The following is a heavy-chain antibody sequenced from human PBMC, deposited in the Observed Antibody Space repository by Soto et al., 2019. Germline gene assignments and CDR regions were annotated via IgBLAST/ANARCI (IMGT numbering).Heavy chain of an antibody. CDR2: INQSGSS. CDR1: GGTLSGYY. V-gene: IGHV4-34*01. Sequence: SETPSLTCAVYGGTLSGYYWSWIRQPPGKGLEWIGEINQSGSSNSNPSLKSRVTISVDTSKNQFSLNLSSVTAADTAVYYCARARNNWAKDQFSKARRYFYNMDVWGKGTTVTVSS. CDR3: ARARNNWAKDQFSKARRYFYNMDV. J-gene: IGHJ6*03. D-gene: IGHD1-1*01.